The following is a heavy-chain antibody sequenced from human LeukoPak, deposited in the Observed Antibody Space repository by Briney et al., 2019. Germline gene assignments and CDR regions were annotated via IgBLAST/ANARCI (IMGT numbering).Heavy chain of an antibody. CDR3: AADPGVGLLSGLRGLGD. CDR1: GFTFTTYA. D-gene: IGHD1-26*01. Sequence: QSGGSLRLSCAASGFTFTTYAMSWVRQAPGKGLEWLSGISGTGSTYYADSVKGRFTISRDKSKNTLYLQMNSLRADDTAVYYCAADPGVGLLSGLRGLGDWGQGTLVTVPS. V-gene: IGHV3-23*01. J-gene: IGHJ4*02. CDR2: ISGTGST.